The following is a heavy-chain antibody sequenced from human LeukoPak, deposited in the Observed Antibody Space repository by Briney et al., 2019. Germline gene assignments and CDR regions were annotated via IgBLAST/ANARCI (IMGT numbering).Heavy chain of an antibody. D-gene: IGHD3-3*01. CDR3: ARAPGIFGVVTIYYFDY. V-gene: IGHV1-69*13. CDR1: GGTFSSYA. J-gene: IGHJ4*02. Sequence: AASVKVSCKASGGTFSSYAISWVRQAPGQGLEWMGGIIPIFGTANYAQKFQGRVTTTADESTSTAYMELSSLRSEDTAVYYCARAPGIFGVVTIYYFDYWGQGTLVSVSS. CDR2: IIPIFGTA.